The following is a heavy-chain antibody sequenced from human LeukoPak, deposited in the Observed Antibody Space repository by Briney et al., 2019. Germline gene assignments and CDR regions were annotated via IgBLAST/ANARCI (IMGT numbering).Heavy chain of an antibody. Sequence: SGGSLRLSCAASGFTFSSYSMNWVRQAPGKGLEWVSLISSSSSYIYYADSVKGRFTISRDNAENSLYLQMNSLRAEDTAVYYCARGSSAIFGVVIPLDYWGQGTLVTVSS. CDR3: ARGSSAIFGVVIPLDY. CDR1: GFTFSSYS. CDR2: ISSSSSYI. V-gene: IGHV3-21*01. J-gene: IGHJ4*02. D-gene: IGHD3-3*01.